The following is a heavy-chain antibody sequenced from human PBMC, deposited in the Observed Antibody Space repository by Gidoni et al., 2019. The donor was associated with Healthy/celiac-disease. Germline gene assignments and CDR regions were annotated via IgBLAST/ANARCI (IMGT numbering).Heavy chain of an antibody. Sequence: EVQLVESGGGLVQPGRSLRLSCTASGFTFGDYAMSWVRQAPGKGLEWVGFIRSKAYGGTTEYAASVKGRFTISRDDSKSIAYLQMNSLKTEDTAVYYCTREGSRDGYNYDYWGQGTLVTVSS. V-gene: IGHV3-49*04. J-gene: IGHJ4*02. CDR1: GFTFGDYA. CDR2: IRSKAYGGTT. D-gene: IGHD5-12*01. CDR3: TREGSRDGYNYDY.